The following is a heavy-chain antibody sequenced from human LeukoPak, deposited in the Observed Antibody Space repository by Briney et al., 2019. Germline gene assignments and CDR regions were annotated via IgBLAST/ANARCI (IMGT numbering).Heavy chain of an antibody. D-gene: IGHD4-11*01. CDR2: ISHSGTT. V-gene: IGHV4-4*02. J-gene: IGHJ4*02. Sequence: SETLSLTCAVPGGSISSNNGWRWVRQPPGKGVEWSGEISHSGTTNYNPCLERRVTISVDKSKNQFSLNLRSVTAADTAVYFCARVTTATPFDCWGEGTLVTVSS. CDR3: ARVTTATPFDC. CDR1: GGSISSNNG.